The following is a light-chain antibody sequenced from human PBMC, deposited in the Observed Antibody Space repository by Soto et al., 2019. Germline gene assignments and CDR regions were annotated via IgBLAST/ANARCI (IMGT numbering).Light chain of an antibody. CDR1: SSDIGKYDY. J-gene: IGLJ2*01. CDR3: ASYTTSSTVL. Sequence: QSALTQPVSVSASPGQSITISCAGTSSDIGKYDYVSWYQHHPGNAPKLVISAVSRRSSGISDRFSGSKSGNTATLTISGLQAEDEADYYCASYTTSSTVLFAGGTKLTVL. V-gene: IGLV2-14*01. CDR2: AVS.